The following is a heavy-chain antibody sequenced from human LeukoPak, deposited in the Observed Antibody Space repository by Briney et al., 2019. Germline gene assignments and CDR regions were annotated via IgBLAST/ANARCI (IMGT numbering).Heavy chain of an antibody. CDR2: IYYSGST. Sequence: SETLSLTCTVSGGSISSYYWSWTRQPPGKGLEWIGYIYYSGSTNYNPSLKSRVTISVDTSKNQFSLKLSSVTAADTAVYYCARDPTCSGVSCYYFDYWGQGTLVTVSS. V-gene: IGHV4-59*01. CDR3: ARDPTCSGVSCYYFDY. CDR1: GGSISSYY. D-gene: IGHD2-15*01. J-gene: IGHJ4*02.